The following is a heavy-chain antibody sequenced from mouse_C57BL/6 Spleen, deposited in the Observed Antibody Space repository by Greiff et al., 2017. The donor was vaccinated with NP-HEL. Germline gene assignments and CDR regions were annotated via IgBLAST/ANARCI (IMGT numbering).Heavy chain of an antibody. CDR3: ARAFYGSSYDYYFDY. V-gene: IGHV1-59*01. D-gene: IGHD1-1*01. CDR2: IDPSDSYT. CDR1: GYTFTSYW. Sequence: QVQLQQPGAELVRPGTSVKLSCKASGYTFTSYWMHWVKQRPGQGLEWIGVIDPSDSYTNYNQKFKGKATLTVDTSSSTAYMQLSSLTSEDSAVYDCARAFYGSSYDYYFDYWGQGTTLTVSS. J-gene: IGHJ2*01.